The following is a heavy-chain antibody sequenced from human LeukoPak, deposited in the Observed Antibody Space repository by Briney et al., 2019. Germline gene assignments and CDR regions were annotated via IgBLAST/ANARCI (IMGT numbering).Heavy chain of an antibody. V-gene: IGHV4-59*01. CDR1: GGSIRSYY. J-gene: IGHJ4*02. D-gene: IGHD4-17*01. CDR2: IYYSGST. CDR3: ARTGSTVTMLYPFDH. Sequence: PSGTLSLTCTVSGGSIRSYYWSWIRQPPGKGLEWIGYIYYSGSTNYHPSLKSRVSISVDTSKNQFSLKLSSVTAADTAVYYCARTGSTVTMLYPFDHWGQGTLVTVSS.